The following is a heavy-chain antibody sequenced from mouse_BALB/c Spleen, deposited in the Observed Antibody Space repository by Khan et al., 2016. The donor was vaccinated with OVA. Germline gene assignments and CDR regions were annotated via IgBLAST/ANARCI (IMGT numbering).Heavy chain of an antibody. CDR2: LNYSGNT. J-gene: IGHJ3*01. CDR1: GFSFTSDYV. D-gene: IGHD2-4*01. Sequence: EVKLEESGPGLVKPSQSLSLTCTVTGFSFTSDYVWKWLRQFAGNKLEWMGYLNYSGNTRFNPSLKSRTSITRDTSKNQFFLQLNTVTTEDTATYYGARKDYYDYDPFPYWGQGTLVTVSA. V-gene: IGHV3-2*02. CDR3: ARKDYYDYDPFPY.